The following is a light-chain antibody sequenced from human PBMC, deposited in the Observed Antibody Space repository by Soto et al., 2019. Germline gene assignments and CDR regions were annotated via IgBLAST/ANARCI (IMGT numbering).Light chain of an antibody. V-gene: IGLV2-11*01. CDR2: DVN. CDR3: CSYAGTYSWL. J-gene: IGLJ2*01. CDR1: SSDVGGYKY. Sequence: QSALTQPRSVSGSPGQSVTISCTGTSSDVGGYKYVSWYQQHPGKAPKLMIYDVNKRPSGVPDRFSGSKSGNTASLTISGLQAEDEADYFCCSYAGTYSWLFGGGTQLTVL.